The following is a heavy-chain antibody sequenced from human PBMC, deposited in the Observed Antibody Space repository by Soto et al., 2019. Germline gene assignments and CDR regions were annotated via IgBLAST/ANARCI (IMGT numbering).Heavy chain of an antibody. Sequence: QVQLVQSGAEVKKPGASVKVSCKASGYTFTSYYMHWVRQAPGQGLEWMGIINPSGGSTSYAQKFQGRVTMTRDTSTSTVYMELSSLRSEDTAVYYCARDHESTAAAGDYYYYGMDVWGQGTTVTVSS. CDR2: INPSGGST. J-gene: IGHJ6*02. CDR3: ARDHESTAAAGDYYYYGMDV. CDR1: GYTFTSYY. D-gene: IGHD6-13*01. V-gene: IGHV1-46*01.